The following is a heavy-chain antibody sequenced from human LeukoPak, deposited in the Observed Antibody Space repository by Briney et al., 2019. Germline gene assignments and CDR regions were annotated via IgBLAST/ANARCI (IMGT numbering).Heavy chain of an antibody. Sequence: SETLSLTCTVSGGSISSNYWSWIRQPPGKGLEWIGYIHYSGSTNYNPSLKSRVTISVDTSKNQFSLELSSVTAADTAVYYCARFLVGTSTQSFDYWGQGTLVTVSS. CDR1: GGSISSNY. D-gene: IGHD1-26*01. CDR3: ARFLVGTSTQSFDY. J-gene: IGHJ4*02. V-gene: IGHV4-59*01. CDR2: IHYSGST.